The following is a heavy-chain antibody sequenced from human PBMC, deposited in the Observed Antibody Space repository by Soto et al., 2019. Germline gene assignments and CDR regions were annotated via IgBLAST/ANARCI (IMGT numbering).Heavy chain of an antibody. V-gene: IGHV4-34*01. CDR2: INRSGST. D-gene: IGHD6-13*01. Sequence: SETLSLTCAVYGGSLSGYYWSWIRQPPGKGLEWIGEINRSGSTNYNPSLKSRVTISVDTSKNQFSLKLSSVTAADTAVYYCARGPYSSSWYEGYNWFDPWGQGTLVTVSS. CDR3: ARGPYSSSWYEGYNWFDP. CDR1: GGSLSGYY. J-gene: IGHJ5*02.